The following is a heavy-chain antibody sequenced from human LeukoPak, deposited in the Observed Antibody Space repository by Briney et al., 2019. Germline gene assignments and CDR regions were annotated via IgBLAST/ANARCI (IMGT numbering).Heavy chain of an antibody. J-gene: IGHJ5*02. CDR2: IYSGGST. Sequence: GGSLRLSCAASGLTVSSNYMSWVRQAPGKGLEWVSVIYSGGSTYYADSVKGRFTISRDNSKNTLYLQMNSLRAEDTAVYYCARVPYSSSWFDPWGQGTLVTVSS. CDR1: GLTVSSNY. CDR3: ARVPYSSSWFDP. V-gene: IGHV3-53*05. D-gene: IGHD6-13*01.